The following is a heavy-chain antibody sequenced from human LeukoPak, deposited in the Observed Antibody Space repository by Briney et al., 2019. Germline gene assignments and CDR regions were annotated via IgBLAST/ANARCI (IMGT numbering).Heavy chain of an antibody. J-gene: IGHJ5*02. V-gene: IGHV3-33*01. CDR2: IWYNGSNK. Sequence: AGRSLRLSCAASGFTFSSFAMHWVRQAPGKGLEWVADIWYNGSNKYYAESVKGRLTISRDNSKNSLYLQMNSLRAEDTAVYYCSRGGYGDYNNWFDPWGQGTLVIVSS. CDR3: SRGGYGDYNNWFDP. D-gene: IGHD4-17*01. CDR1: GFTFSSFA.